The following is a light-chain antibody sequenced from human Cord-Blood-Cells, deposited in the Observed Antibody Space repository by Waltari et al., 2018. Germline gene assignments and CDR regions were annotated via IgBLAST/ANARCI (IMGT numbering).Light chain of an antibody. CDR3: CSCASSWL. CDR1: SSDFGGYNY. V-gene: IGLV2-11*01. Sequence: QSALTHPRSVSGSPGQSVTISCTGTSSDFGGYNYVSWYQRHPGKAPKLRIIEVSKRPSGVPYRFSGSKSGGTASLTISVLQAEDEADYYCCSCASSWLFGGGTRLTVL. J-gene: IGLJ3*02. CDR2: EVS.